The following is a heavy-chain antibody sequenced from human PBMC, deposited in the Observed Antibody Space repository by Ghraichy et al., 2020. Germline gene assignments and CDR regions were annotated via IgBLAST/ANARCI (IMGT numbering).Heavy chain of an antibody. CDR2: IKQDGSDK. V-gene: IGHV3-7*03. CDR3: AREDSLGLGWGGSAFDI. D-gene: IGHD3-16*01. CDR1: GFTFSNYY. Sequence: GGSLRLSCAASGFTFSNYYVRWVRQAPGKGLEWVANIKQDGSDKFYVDSVKGRFTISRDNAKNSLYLQMHSLRAEDSGVYYCAREDSLGLGWGGSAFDIWGQETVVTVSS. J-gene: IGHJ3*02.